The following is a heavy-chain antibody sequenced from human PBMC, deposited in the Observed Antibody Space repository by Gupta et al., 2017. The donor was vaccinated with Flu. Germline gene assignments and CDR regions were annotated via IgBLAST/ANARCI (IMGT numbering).Heavy chain of an antibody. J-gene: IGHJ6*02. D-gene: IGHD2-15*01. CDR2: CSGSGESS. CDR3: AKDIGNVVAGFWDGMDI. Sequence: LESGGRSVQFGGSLRLSCLASVFALKDYAMHCVRQAPGKGVNWVSGCSGSGESSHHIDSVKGRFTISTDNSKTTLFLQMSSLTAADKGIYFCAKDIGNVVAGFWDGMDIWGPGTTVTVSS. CDR1: VFALKDYA. V-gene: IGHV3-23*01.